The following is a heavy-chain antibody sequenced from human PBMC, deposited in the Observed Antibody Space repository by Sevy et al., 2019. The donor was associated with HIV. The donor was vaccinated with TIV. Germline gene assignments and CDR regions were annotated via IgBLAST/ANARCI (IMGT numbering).Heavy chain of an antibody. D-gene: IGHD1-26*01. Sequence: ASVKVSCQSSGYNFDIYTIHWVRQARGQSLEWVGRINPDDGDTDCAHNFHGRVSLTMDTSTSTAYLGLTSLRSDDTAVYFCTRDTWELLTGIAYYYSGMDVWGQGTTVTVSS. CDR1: GYNFDIYT. V-gene: IGHV1-18*01. CDR3: TRDTWELLTGIAYYYSGMDV. CDR2: INPDDGDT. J-gene: IGHJ6*02.